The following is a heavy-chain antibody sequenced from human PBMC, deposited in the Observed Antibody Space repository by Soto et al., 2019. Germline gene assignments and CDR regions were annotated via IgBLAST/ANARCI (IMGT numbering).Heavy chain of an antibody. CDR1: WDSISSNTAT. CDR3: ARLVGNSWLDS. V-gene: IGHV6-1*01. D-gene: IGHD2-2*01. J-gene: IGHJ5*01. Sequence: TFSLTGAISWDSISSNTATWDWIRQSPSRGLEWLGRTYYRSKWYNDYAVSVKGRITINPDTSNNQFSLQLNSVTPDDTAVYYCARLVGNSWLDSWGQGTLVTSP. CDR2: TYYRSKWYN.